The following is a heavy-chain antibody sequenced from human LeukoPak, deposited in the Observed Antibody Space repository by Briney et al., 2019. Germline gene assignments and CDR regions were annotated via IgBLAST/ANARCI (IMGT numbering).Heavy chain of an antibody. D-gene: IGHD3-10*01. CDR3: ARDLYYYGSGSYIWFDP. CDR2: IYTSGST. CDR1: GGSISNYY. V-gene: IGHV4-4*07. J-gene: IGHJ5*02. Sequence: SETLSLTCTVSGGSISNYYWSWIRQPAGKGLEWIGRIYTSGSTNYNPSLKSRVTMSVDTSKNQFSLKLSFVTAADTAVYYCARDLYYYGSGSYIWFDPWGQGTLVTVSS.